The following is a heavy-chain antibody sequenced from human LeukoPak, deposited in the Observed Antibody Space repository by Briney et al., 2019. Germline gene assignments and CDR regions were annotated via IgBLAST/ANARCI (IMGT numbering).Heavy chain of an antibody. CDR1: GFTFSSYW. V-gene: IGHV3-7*01. CDR2: IKQDGSEK. Sequence: GGSLRLSCAASGFTFSSYWMSWVRQAPGKGLEWVANIKQDGSEKYYVDSVKGRFTISRDNAKNSLYLQMNSLRAEDTAVYYCARDGDDYGDYGSFDYWGQGTLVTVSS. J-gene: IGHJ4*02. D-gene: IGHD4-17*01. CDR3: ARDGDDYGDYGSFDY.